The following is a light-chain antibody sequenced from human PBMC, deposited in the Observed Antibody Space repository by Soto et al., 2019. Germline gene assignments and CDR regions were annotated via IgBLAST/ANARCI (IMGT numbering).Light chain of an antibody. CDR1: QSVSSSY. Sequence: EIVLTQSPATLSLSPGESATLSCGASQSVSSSYLAWYQQKPGLAPRLLIYDASTRATDIPDRFSGSGSGTDFTLTISRLEPEDFAVYYCQQYGNSPITFGQGTRLEIK. CDR3: QQYGNSPIT. J-gene: IGKJ5*01. V-gene: IGKV3D-20*01. CDR2: DAS.